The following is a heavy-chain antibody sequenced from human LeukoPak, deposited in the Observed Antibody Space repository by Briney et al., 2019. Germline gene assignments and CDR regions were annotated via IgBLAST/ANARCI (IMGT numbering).Heavy chain of an antibody. CDR2: MHNGVHT. Sequence: SETLSLTCTVPGDSINSYFWSWIRHPPRKGLEWIGYMHNGVHTNYNPSLKSRVTISGDTSKNQLSLKLTSVTAADTAVYYCAATIKRDYGDTNLDYWGQGTLVTVSS. J-gene: IGHJ4*02. CDR1: GDSINSYF. CDR3: AATIKRDYGDTNLDY. D-gene: IGHD4/OR15-4a*01. V-gene: IGHV4-59*01.